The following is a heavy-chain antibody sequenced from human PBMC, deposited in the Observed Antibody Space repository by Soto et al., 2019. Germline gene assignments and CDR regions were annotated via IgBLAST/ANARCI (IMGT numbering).Heavy chain of an antibody. CDR3: VRTARQGAVAPHWFDR. Sequence: SETLSLTCTVSGGSVSSGSYYWSWIRQAPGKGLEWIGYVYYTGSTYYNPSLMSRLTISVDTSKNQFSLKLTSVTAAETAVYYCVRTARQGAVAPHWFDRWGQGTQVTVSS. J-gene: IGHJ5*02. CDR2: VYYTGST. D-gene: IGHD2-21*02. CDR1: GGSVSSGSYY. V-gene: IGHV4-30-4*01.